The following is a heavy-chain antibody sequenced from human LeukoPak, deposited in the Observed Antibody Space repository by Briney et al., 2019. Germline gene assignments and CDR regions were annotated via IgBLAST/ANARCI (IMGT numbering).Heavy chain of an antibody. CDR3: ATTWYYDSRGYLFDD. CDR1: GVPISTYY. J-gene: IGHJ4*01. Sequence: TSETLSLTCSVSGVPISTYYWSWLRQSPGKGLEWIAYVYYNGDIMYNPSLKSRVTISLDTSKNQFSLSMTSVTAADTAVYFCATTWYYDSRGYLFDDWGHGTLVTVSS. V-gene: IGHV4-59*01. CDR2: VYYNGDI. D-gene: IGHD3-22*01.